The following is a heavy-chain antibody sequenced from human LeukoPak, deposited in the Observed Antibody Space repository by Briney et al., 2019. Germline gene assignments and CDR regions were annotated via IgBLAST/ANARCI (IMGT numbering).Heavy chain of an antibody. CDR3: ARDPGEYCSSTSCYEWGNYYYYYGMDA. J-gene: IGHJ6*02. V-gene: IGHV1-18*01. Sequence: ASVKVSCKASGYTFTSYGISWVRQAPGQGLEWMGWISAYNGNTNYAQKLQGRVTMTTDTSTSTAYMELRSLRSDDTAVYYCARDPGEYCSSTSCYEWGNYYYYYGMDAWGQGTTVTVSS. D-gene: IGHD2-2*01. CDR2: ISAYNGNT. CDR1: GYTFTSYG.